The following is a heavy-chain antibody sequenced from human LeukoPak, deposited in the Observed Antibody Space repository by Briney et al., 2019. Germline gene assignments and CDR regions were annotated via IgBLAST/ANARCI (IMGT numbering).Heavy chain of an antibody. CDR2: ISSTGAGS. CDR1: GFSLSSYA. V-gene: IGHV3-23*01. J-gene: IGHJ4*02. D-gene: IGHD2-21*01. Sequence: AESLILSCTASGFSLSSYAMSWGRQAPAKGLGLDSAISSTGAGSYHGDSVRGRFTISRDSSKNTLYMQMNSLRAEDAAVYYCAKAQVTSCRGAYCYPFDYWGQGTLVTVSS. CDR3: AKAQVTSCRGAYCYPFDY.